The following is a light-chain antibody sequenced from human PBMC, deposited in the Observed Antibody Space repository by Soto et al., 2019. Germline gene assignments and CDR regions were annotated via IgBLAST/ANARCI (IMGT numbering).Light chain of an antibody. CDR1: SSNIGAGYD. V-gene: IGLV1-40*01. Sequence: QSVLTQPPAVSGAPGQRVTISCTGSSSNIGAGYDVHWYRQLPGTAPKLLIFRNNNRPSGVPDRSSGSKSGTSASLAITGLXAEDAAVYYCQSYDSSLSAYVFATGTKVTVL. CDR3: QSYDSSLSAYV. CDR2: RNN. J-gene: IGLJ1*01.